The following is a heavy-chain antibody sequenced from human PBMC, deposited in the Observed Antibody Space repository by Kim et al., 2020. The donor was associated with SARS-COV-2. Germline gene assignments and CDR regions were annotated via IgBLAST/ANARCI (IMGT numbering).Heavy chain of an antibody. J-gene: IGHJ5*02. D-gene: IGHD3-22*01. CDR2: IYYSGST. CDR1: GGSISSYY. Sequence: SETLSLTCTVSGGSISSYYWSWIRQPPGKGLEWIGYIYYSGSTNYNPSLKSRVTISVDTSKNQFSLKLSSVTAADTAVYYCARDKGYYYDSSGKSGWFDPWGQGTLVTVSS. V-gene: IGHV4-59*01. CDR3: ARDKGYYYDSSGKSGWFDP.